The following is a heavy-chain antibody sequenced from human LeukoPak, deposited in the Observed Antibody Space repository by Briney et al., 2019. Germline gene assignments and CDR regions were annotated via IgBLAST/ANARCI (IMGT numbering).Heavy chain of an antibody. CDR2: IDPSDSYT. CDR1: GYSFSSYW. Sequence: GESLKISCKGSGYSFSSYWISWVRQMPGKGLEWMGRIDPSDSYTNYSPSFQGHVTISADKSISTAYLQWSTLKASDTAMYYCAGAGIAVAGNAEYFQHWGQGTLVTVSS. V-gene: IGHV5-10-1*01. D-gene: IGHD6-19*01. J-gene: IGHJ1*01. CDR3: AGAGIAVAGNAEYFQH.